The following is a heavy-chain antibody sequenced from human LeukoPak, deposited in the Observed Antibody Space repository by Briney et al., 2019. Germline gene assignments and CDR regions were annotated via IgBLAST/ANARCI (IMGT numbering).Heavy chain of an antibody. V-gene: IGHV4-59*01. Sequence: SETLSLTCTVSGGSISSYYWSWIRQPPGKGLEWIGYIYYSGSTNYNPSLKSRVTISVDTSKNQFSLKLSSVTAADTAVYFCTRGPLYYMDVWGKGTTVTVSS. CDR2: IYYSGST. J-gene: IGHJ6*03. CDR3: TRGPLYYMDV. CDR1: GGSISSYY.